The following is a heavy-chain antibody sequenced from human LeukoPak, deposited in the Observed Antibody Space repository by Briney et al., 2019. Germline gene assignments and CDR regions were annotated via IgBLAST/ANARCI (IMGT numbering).Heavy chain of an antibody. CDR1: GGTFSSYA. D-gene: IGHD3-10*01. V-gene: IGHV1-69*01. CDR3: ARAQYYYGSGSYYPGLYYYYGMDV. CDR2: IIPIFGTA. Sequence: SVKVSCKASGGTFSSYAISWVRQAPGQGLEGMGGIIPIFGTANYAQKFQGRVTITADESTSTAYMELSSLRSEDTAVYYCARAQYYYGSGSYYPGLYYYYGMDVWGKGTTVTVSS. J-gene: IGHJ6*04.